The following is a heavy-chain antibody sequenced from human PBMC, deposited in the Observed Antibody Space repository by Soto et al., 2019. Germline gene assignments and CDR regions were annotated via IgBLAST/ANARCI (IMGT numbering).Heavy chain of an antibody. D-gene: IGHD2-15*01. V-gene: IGHV2-5*02. CDR3: AHKGGRGAAMDV. CDR1: GFSLSTSAEG. CDR2: IYWDDEE. Sequence: QITLKESGPPLVKPTQTLTLTCTFSGFSLSTSAEGVAWIRQPPGKALEWLALIYWDDEERYSSFLKSRLTIPKYPSKHQVVLTMTNMDPVDTATYFCAHKGGRGAAMDVWGQGTTVTVSS. J-gene: IGHJ6*02.